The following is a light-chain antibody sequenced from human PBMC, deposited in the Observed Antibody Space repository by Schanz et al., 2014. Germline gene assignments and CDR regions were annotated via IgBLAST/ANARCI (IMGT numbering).Light chain of an antibody. J-gene: IGKJ5*01. CDR2: DAS. Sequence: DMQMTQSPSTLSASVGDRVTITCRASQSIGTWLAWYQQKPGKAPNLLIYDASTLESGAPSRFSGSGSGTEFTLTISSLQPDDFATYYCQQYNSYSITFGQGTRLDIK. CDR3: QQYNSYSIT. CDR1: QSIGTW. V-gene: IGKV1-5*01.